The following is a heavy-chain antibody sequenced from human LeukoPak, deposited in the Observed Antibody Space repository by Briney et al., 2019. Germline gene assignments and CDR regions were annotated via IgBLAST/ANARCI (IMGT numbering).Heavy chain of an antibody. CDR1: EYTFTGYY. CDR3: VRDRGGYCSRSNCRAGWFDP. V-gene: IGHV1-2*06. CDR2: INPNSGGA. Sequence: ASVKVSCKASEYTFTGYYMHWVRQAPGQGLEWMGRINPNSGGADYAQKVQGRVTMTRDTSISTAYMELSRLPSDDPAVYYCVRDRGGYCSRSNCRAGWFDPWGQGTLVTVSS. D-gene: IGHD2-2*01. J-gene: IGHJ5*02.